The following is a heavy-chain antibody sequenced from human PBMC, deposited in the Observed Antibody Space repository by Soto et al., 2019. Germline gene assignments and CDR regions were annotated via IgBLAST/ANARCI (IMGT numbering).Heavy chain of an antibody. CDR1: GVTFGNYE. V-gene: IGHV1-8*01. CDR2: MNPSSGNT. CDR3: AKNADFFHYHMDV. J-gene: IGHJ6*03. Sequence: QVLLMQSGAEVRKPGASVTVSCEASGVTFGNYEINWVRQAPGQGLEWMGWMNPSSGNTGYEQKFQGRVTMTRNTSTNPAYMELRSLTSEDTAVYYCAKNADFFHYHMDVWGEGTTVTVSS.